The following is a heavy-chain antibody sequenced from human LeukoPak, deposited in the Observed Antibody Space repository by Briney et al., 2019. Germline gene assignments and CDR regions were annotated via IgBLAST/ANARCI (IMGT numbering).Heavy chain of an antibody. V-gene: IGHV1-24*01. CDR2: FDPEDGET. D-gene: IGHD1-1*01. CDR1: GYTLTELS. J-gene: IGHJ4*02. CDR3: ASARVNRYDY. Sequence: ASVKVSCKVSGYTLTELSMHWVRQAPGKGLEWMGGFDPEDGETIYAQKFQGRVTITRDTSASTAYMELSSLRSEDTAVYYCASARVNRYDYWGQGTLVTVSS.